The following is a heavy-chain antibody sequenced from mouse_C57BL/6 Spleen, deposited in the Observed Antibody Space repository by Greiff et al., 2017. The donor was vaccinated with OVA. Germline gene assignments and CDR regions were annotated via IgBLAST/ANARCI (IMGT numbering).Heavy chain of an antibody. D-gene: IGHD1-1*01. CDR3: ARQRLTTVVATNDFDY. V-gene: IGHV1-81*01. CDR1: GYTFTSYG. Sequence: QVQLQQSGAELARPGASVKLSCKASGYTFTSYGISWVKQRTGQGLEWIGEIYPRSGNTYYNEKFKGKATLTADKSSSTAYMELRSLTSEDSAVYFGARQRLTTVVATNDFDYWGQGTTLTVSS. CDR2: IYPRSGNT. J-gene: IGHJ2*01.